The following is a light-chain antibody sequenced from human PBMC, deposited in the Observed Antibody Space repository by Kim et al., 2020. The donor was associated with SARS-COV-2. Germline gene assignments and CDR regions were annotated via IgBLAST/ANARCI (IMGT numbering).Light chain of an antibody. Sequence: LGDRVPITCRASQSISNWLAWYQQKPGKAPDLLIYKASSLQSGVPSRFSGSGSGTEFTLTINSLQPDDFATYYCQHYNSDSPWTFGQGTKVDIK. CDR1: QSISNW. CDR2: KAS. J-gene: IGKJ1*01. CDR3: QHYNSDSPWT. V-gene: IGKV1-5*03.